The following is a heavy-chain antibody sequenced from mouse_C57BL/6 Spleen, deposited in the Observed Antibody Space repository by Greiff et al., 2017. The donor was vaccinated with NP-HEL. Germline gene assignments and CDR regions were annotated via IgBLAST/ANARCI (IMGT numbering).Heavy chain of an antibody. CDR2: ISNLAYSI. D-gene: IGHD1-1*01. Sequence: EVQRVESGGGLVQPGGSLKLSCAASGFTFSDYGMAWVRQAPRKGPEWVAFISNLAYSIYYADTVTGRFTISRENAKNTLYLEMSSLRSEDTAMYYCARQNYGSAMDYWGQGTSVTVSS. V-gene: IGHV5-15*01. J-gene: IGHJ4*01. CDR3: ARQNYGSAMDY. CDR1: GFTFSDYG.